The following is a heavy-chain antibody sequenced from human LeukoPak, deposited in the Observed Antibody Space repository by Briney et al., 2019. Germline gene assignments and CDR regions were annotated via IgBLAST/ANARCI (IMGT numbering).Heavy chain of an antibody. Sequence: ASVKLSCKASGYTFTSYGISWVRQAPGQGLEWMGWISAYNGNTNYAQKLQGRVTMTTDTSTSTAYMELRSLRSDDTAVYYCARGRGYSGYEVGDAFDIWGQGTMVTVSA. CDR3: ARGRGYSGYEVGDAFDI. J-gene: IGHJ3*02. V-gene: IGHV1-18*01. D-gene: IGHD5-12*01. CDR2: ISAYNGNT. CDR1: GYTFTSYG.